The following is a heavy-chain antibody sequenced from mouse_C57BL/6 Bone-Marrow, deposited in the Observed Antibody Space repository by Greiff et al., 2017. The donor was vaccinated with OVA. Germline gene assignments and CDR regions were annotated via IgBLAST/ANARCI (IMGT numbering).Heavy chain of an antibody. J-gene: IGHJ1*03. CDR3: AKKGNGSSSYWYFDV. V-gene: IGHV2-5*01. CDR1: GFSLTSYG. D-gene: IGHD1-1*01. CDR2: IWRGGST. Sequence: VQLQQSGPGLVQPSQSLSITCTVSGFSLTSYGVHWVRQSPGKGLEWLGVIWRGGSTDYNAAFMSRLSITKDNSKSQVFFKMNSLQADDTAIYYCAKKGNGSSSYWYFDVWGTGTTVTVSS.